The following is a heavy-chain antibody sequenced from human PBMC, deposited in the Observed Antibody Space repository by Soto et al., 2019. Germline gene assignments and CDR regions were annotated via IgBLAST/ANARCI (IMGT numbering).Heavy chain of an antibody. V-gene: IGHV1-69*10. CDR1: GDNFKKNV. CDR3: ARGPFRPSAMDV. CDR2: TIPALGKT. J-gene: IGHJ6*02. Sequence: ASVKVSCKTSGDNFKKNVFTWVRQAPGQGLEWMGGTIPALGKTHYIEKFRGRVTITVDDATRTVYMEVRDLTSEDTAIYYCARGPFRPSAMDVWGQGTTVTVSS. D-gene: IGHD3-10*01.